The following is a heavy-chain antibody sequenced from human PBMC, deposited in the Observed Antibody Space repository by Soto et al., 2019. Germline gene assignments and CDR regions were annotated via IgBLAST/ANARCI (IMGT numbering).Heavy chain of an antibody. CDR1: GGSINSGGYC. V-gene: IGHV4-31*03. CDR2: VSYGGST. CDR3: SRGILV. D-gene: IGHD5-18*01. J-gene: IGHJ4*02. Sequence: QVQLQESGPGLVKPSQTLSLTCTVSGGSINSGGYCWSWIRQHPGKGLDWIGCVSYGGSTSYNPSRQRRVTISADTSKNQFSRKLTSVTAADTAVYYCSRGILVWGQGALITVSS.